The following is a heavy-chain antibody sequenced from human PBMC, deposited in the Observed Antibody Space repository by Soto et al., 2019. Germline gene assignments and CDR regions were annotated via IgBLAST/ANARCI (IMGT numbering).Heavy chain of an antibody. D-gene: IGHD6-6*01. J-gene: IGHJ4*02. CDR3: TTGSTSTKNY. CDR2: IKSKTDGGTT. V-gene: IGHV3-15*01. Sequence: PGGSLRLSCAASGFTFSNAWLSRVRQAPGKGLEWVGRIKSKTDGGTTDYTAPVKGRFTISRDDSKNTLYLQMNSLKIEDTAVYYCTTGSTSTKNYWGQGTLVTV. CDR1: GFTFSNAW.